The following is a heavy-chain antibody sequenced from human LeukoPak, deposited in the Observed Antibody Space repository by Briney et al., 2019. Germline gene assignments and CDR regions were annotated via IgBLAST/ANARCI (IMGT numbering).Heavy chain of an antibody. D-gene: IGHD2-15*01. CDR3: AKDRYCSGGSCYADALDI. V-gene: IGHV3-23*01. J-gene: IGHJ3*02. CDR1: GFTFSNYA. CDR2: LSAGGGST. Sequence: GGSLRLSCAASGFTFSNYAMIWVRQAPGKGLEWVSGLSAGGGSTYYADSVKGRFTISRDNSDNILYLEMNSLRVEDTAVYYCAKDRYCSGGSCYADALDIWGQGTIVTVSS.